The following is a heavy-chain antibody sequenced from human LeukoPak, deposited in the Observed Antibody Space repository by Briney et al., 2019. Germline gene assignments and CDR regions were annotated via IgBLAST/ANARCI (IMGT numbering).Heavy chain of an antibody. J-gene: IGHJ4*02. CDR3: ARGYDSSGYYNFDY. D-gene: IGHD3-22*01. CDR2: IYTSGST. CDR1: GGSISSSSYY. V-gene: IGHV4-39*07. Sequence: SETLSLTCTVSGGSISSSSYYWGWIRQPPGKGLEWIGTIYTSGSTNYNPSLKSRVTMSVDTSKNQFSLNLSSVTAADTAVYYCARGYDSSGYYNFDYWGQGTLVTVSS.